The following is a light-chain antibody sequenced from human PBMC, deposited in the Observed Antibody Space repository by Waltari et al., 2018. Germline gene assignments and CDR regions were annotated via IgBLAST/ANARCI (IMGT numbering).Light chain of an antibody. CDR3: QSYDTNLVV. J-gene: IGLJ2*01. CDR2: GNN. Sequence: QSVLAQPPSVSGAPGQRVTISCTGSRSNIGAGYDVHWYKQLPGTAPKLLIYGNNNRPSGVPDRFSGSKSGTSASLAITGLQAEDEASYYCQSYDTNLVVFGGGTKLTVL. CDR1: RSNIGAGYD. V-gene: IGLV1-40*01.